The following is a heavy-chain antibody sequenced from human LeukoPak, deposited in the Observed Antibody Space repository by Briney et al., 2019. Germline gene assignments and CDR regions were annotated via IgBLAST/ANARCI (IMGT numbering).Heavy chain of an antibody. D-gene: IGHD3-10*01. CDR1: GYTFTSYD. CDR3: ARRIRGAPTDY. V-gene: IGHV1-8*01. J-gene: IGHJ4*02. CDR2: MNPNSGNT. Sequence: GASVKVSCKASGYTFTSYDINWVRQATGQGLEWMGWMNPNSGNTGYAQKFQGRVTMTRNISITTAYMELSNLTSEDTAVYYCARRIRGAPTDYWGQGTLVTVSS.